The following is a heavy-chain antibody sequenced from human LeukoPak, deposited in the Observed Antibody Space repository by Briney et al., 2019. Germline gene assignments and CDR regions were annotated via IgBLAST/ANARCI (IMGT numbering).Heavy chain of an antibody. CDR2: IGAYNGNT. CDR3: ARGPLYSGYDLVY. CDR1: GYTFTSYG. D-gene: IGHD5-12*01. V-gene: IGHV1-18*01. J-gene: IGHJ4*02. Sequence: ASVKVSCKASGYTFTSYGISWVRQAPGQGLEWMGWIGAYNGNTNYAQKFQGRVTMTRDTSTSTVYMELSSLRSEDTAVYYCARGPLYSGYDLVYWGQGTLVTVSS.